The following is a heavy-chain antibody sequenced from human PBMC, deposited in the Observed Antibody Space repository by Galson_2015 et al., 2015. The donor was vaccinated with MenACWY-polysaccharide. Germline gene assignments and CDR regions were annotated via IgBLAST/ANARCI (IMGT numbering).Heavy chain of an antibody. D-gene: IGHD3-9*01. CDR3: ARDISDYYYYGMDV. J-gene: IGHJ6*02. CDR1: GFTFSSYW. Sequence: FLRLSCAASGFTFSSYWMHWVRHAPGKGLVWVSRINSDGSSTSYADSVKGRFTISRDNAKNTLYLQMNSLRAEDTAVYYCARDISDYYYYGMDVWGQGTTVTVSS. CDR2: INSDGSST. V-gene: IGHV3-74*01.